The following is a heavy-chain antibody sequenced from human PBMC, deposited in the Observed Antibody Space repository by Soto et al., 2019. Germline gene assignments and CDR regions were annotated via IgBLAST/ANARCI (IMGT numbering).Heavy chain of an antibody. CDR2: IYYSGIT. V-gene: IGHV4-59*01. CDR3: ARNQQAAYSSSKLPGNCFDP. D-gene: IGHD6-13*01. CDR1: GGSISSSY. Sequence: SGNMLVTYAIPGGSISSSYWCWIRKPPGKGLEWIGYIYYSGITNYKPSLKSRVTISVDTSKNQFSLKMSSVTAADTVQYYFARNQQAAYSSSKLPGNCFDPWGQGTLGTVS. J-gene: IGHJ5*02.